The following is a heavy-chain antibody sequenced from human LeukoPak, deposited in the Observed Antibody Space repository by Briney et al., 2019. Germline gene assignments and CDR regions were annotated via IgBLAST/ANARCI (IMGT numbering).Heavy chain of an antibody. D-gene: IGHD2-2*01. V-gene: IGHV4-4*07. CDR1: GDSINNYY. J-gene: IGHJ6*03. CDR3: ARDRHCTSTSCHNPVTSVYFYYYMDV. Sequence: SETLSLTCSVSGDSINNYYWSWIRQPAGKGPEWVGRIYSSGTINYNPSLESRVSMSVDTSKNQVSLRLTALTAADTAVYYCARDRHCTSTSCHNPVTSVYFYYYMDVWGKGTTVTVSS. CDR2: IYSSGTI.